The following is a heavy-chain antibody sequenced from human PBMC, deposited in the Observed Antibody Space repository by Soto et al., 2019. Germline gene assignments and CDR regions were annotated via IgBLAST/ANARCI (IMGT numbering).Heavy chain of an antibody. CDR3: PLAGYSSSSWASYYYGMDV. V-gene: IGHV3-15*01. J-gene: IGHJ6*02. CDR1: GFTFSNAW. D-gene: IGHD6-13*01. Sequence: EVQLVESGGGLVKPGGSLRLSCAASGFTFSNAWMSWVRQAPGKGLEWVGRIKSKTDGGTTDYAAPVKGRFTISRDDSKNTLYLQMNSLKTEDTAVYYCPLAGYSSSSWASYYYGMDVWGQGTTVTVSS. CDR2: IKSKTDGGTT.